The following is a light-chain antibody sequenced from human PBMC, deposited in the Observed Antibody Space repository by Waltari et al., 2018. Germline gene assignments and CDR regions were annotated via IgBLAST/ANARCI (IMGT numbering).Light chain of an antibody. V-gene: IGLV1-47*01. CDR3: ASWDDSPSGRWV. Sequence: QSILTQPPSASGTPGQRVTISCSGTYSNVGNTVVNWYQQLPGTVPKLLIYRNDQRPSGVHDLFAGSKSGTSASLAIRCLRSEDDAHYLCASWDDSPSGRWVFGVGTKVTVL. CDR2: RND. J-gene: IGLJ3*02. CDR1: YSNVGNTV.